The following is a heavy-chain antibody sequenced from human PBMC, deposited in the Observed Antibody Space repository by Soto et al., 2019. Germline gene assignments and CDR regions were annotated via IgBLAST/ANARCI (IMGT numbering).Heavy chain of an antibody. V-gene: IGHV1-58*01. J-gene: IGHJ6*02. CDR2: IVVGSGNT. Sequence: GPSVKVSCKASGFTFTSSAVQWVRQARGQRLEWIGWIVVGSGNTNSAQKFQERVTITRDMSTSTAYMELSTLRSEATAVYYRAAHSGRDWDPVHDYGMDVWGQGSTVTV. CDR3: AAHSGRDWDPVHDYGMDV. D-gene: IGHD3-10*01. CDR1: GFTFTSSA.